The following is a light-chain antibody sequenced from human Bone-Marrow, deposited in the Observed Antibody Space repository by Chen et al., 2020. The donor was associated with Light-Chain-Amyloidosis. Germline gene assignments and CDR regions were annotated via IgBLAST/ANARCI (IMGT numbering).Light chain of an antibody. CDR3: SSYARSTTVI. Sequence: QSALTQPASVSGSPGQSITISCTGTRSDVGSYNYVSWYQQHPGKAPKLMIYDVSKRTPGGSNRFSWSKSGNPASLTISGLQAEDEADYYCSSYARSTTVIFGGGTKLTVL. CDR1: RSDVGSYNY. CDR2: DVS. V-gene: IGLV2-14*03. J-gene: IGLJ2*01.